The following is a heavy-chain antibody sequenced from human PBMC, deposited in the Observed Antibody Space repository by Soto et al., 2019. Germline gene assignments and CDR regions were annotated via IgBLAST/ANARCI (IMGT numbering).Heavy chain of an antibody. J-gene: IGHJ6*02. CDR2: IIPIFGTA. V-gene: IGHV1-69*12. CDR1: GGTFSSYA. D-gene: IGHD3-22*01. CDR3: ARDHQLVAITMIVEGGTYYYGMDV. Sequence: QVQLVQSGAEVKKPGSSVKVSCKASGGTFSSYAISWVRQAPGQGLEWMGGIIPIFGTANYAQKFQGRVTITADESTSTAYMELSSLRSEDTAVYYCARDHQLVAITMIVEGGTYYYGMDVWGQGTTVTVSS.